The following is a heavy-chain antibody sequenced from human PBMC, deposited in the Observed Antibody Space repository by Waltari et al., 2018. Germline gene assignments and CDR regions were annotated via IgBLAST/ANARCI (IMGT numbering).Heavy chain of an antibody. Sequence: EVQLVESGGGLVKHGGSLRLSWASSGVTFSDAWMIWVRQAPGKGLEWVGRVKSTTVGGTTDYAAPVKGRFTISIDDSQHTLYVQMNRLKNEDTAVYYCSTDSIGVAFDYWGQGTLVTVSS. V-gene: IGHV3-15*01. CDR1: GVTFSDAW. CDR3: STDSIGVAFDY. J-gene: IGHJ4*02. D-gene: IGHD6-19*01. CDR2: VKSTTVGGTT.